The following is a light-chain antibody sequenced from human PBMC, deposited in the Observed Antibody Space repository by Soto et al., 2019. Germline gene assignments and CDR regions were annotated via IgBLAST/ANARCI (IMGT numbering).Light chain of an antibody. CDR1: QSISTW. CDR3: QQYNSYS. J-gene: IGKJ1*01. Sequence: DIQMTQSPSTLSASVGDRLTITCRASQSISTWLAWYQQEPGKAPKLLIHKASSLQSGVPSRFSGSGSGTDFTLTISSLRPDDFATYYCQQYNSYSFGQGTKVDIK. V-gene: IGKV1-5*03. CDR2: KAS.